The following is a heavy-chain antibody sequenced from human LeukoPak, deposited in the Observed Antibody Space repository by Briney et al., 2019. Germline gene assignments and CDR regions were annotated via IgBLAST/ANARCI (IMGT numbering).Heavy chain of an antibody. J-gene: IGHJ4*02. CDR3: ARGAMVRGVAERKYYFDY. Sequence: ASVKVSCKASGGTFSSYAISWVRQAPGQGLEWMGGIIPIFGTANYAQKFQGRVTITADESTSTAYMELSSLRSDDTAVYYCARGAMVRGVAERKYYFDYWGQGTLVTVSS. CDR1: GGTFSSYA. CDR2: IIPIFGTA. V-gene: IGHV1-69*13. D-gene: IGHD3-10*01.